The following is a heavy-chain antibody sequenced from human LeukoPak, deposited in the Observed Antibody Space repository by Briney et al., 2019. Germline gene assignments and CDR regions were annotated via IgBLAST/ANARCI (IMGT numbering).Heavy chain of an antibody. CDR3: AGTRPDYGGNFFWYFDL. J-gene: IGHJ2*01. D-gene: IGHD4-23*01. Sequence: SVKVSCKASGGTFSSYAISWVRQAPGQGLEWMGRIIPILGIANYAQKFQGRVTITADKSTSTAYMELSSLRSEDTAVYYCAGTRPDYGGNFFWYFDLWGRGTLVTVSS. CDR2: IIPILGIA. CDR1: GGTFSSYA. V-gene: IGHV1-69*04.